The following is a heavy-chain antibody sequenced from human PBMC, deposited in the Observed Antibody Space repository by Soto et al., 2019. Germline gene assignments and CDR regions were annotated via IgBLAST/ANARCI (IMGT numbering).Heavy chain of an antibody. CDR1: GFTFRSYV. Sequence: QVQLVESGGGVVQPGTSLRVSCVGSGFTFRSYVIHWVRQAPAKGLEWVALTSYDGSDKYYGDSVRGRFTISRDNSRNTVDLQMDSLRLEDTALYYCARWGTTGGLDVWGPGTLVSVSS. CDR2: TSYDGSDK. J-gene: IGHJ1*01. V-gene: IGHV3-33*05. D-gene: IGHD3-16*01. CDR3: ARWGTTGGLDV.